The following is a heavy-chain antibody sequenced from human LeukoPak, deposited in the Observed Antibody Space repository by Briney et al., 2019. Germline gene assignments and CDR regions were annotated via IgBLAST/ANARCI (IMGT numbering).Heavy chain of an antibody. Sequence: ASVKVSCKASGYTFTSYYMHWVRQAPGQGLEWMGIINPSGGSTSYAQKFQGRVTMTRDTSTSTVYMELSSLRSEDTAVYYCARDRRPLGYCGGGSCYSGANYYYGMDVWGQGTTVTVSS. J-gene: IGHJ6*02. CDR1: GYTFTSYY. D-gene: IGHD2-15*01. V-gene: IGHV1-46*01. CDR3: ARDRRPLGYCGGGSCYSGANYYYGMDV. CDR2: INPSGGST.